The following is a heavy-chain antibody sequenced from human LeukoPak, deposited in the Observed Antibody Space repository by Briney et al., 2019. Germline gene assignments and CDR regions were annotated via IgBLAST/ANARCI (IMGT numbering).Heavy chain of an antibody. CDR3: ARGRDDNSGYYYGSFDY. V-gene: IGHV1-69*01. D-gene: IGHD3-22*01. Sequence: SVKVSCKASGGTFSSYAISWVRQAPGQGLEWMGGIIPIFGTANYAQKFQGRVTITADESTSTAYMELSSLRPEDTAVYYCARGRDDNSGYYYGSFDYWGQGTLVTVSS. J-gene: IGHJ4*02. CDR2: IIPIFGTA. CDR1: GGTFSSYA.